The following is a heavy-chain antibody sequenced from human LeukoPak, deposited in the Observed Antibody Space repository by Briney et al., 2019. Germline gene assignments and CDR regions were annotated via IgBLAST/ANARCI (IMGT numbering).Heavy chain of an antibody. Sequence: PSETLSLTCTVSGGSIRSGGYSWSWIRQPPGKGLEWIGYIYYSGSTYYNPSLKSRVTISVDTSKNQFSLKLSSVTAADTAVYYCARGQRGSGAPYYWGQGTLVTVSS. V-gene: IGHV4-30-4*07. D-gene: IGHD3-10*01. CDR1: GGSIRSGGYS. J-gene: IGHJ4*02. CDR3: ARGQRGSGAPYY. CDR2: IYYSGST.